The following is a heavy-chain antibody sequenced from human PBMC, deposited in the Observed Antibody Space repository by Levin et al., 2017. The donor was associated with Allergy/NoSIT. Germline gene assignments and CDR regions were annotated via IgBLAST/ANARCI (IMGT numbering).Heavy chain of an antibody. Sequence: PGGSLRLSCAASGFTFDDYGMSWVRQAPGKGLEWVSGINWNGGSTGYADSVKGRFTISRDNAKNSLYLQMNSLRAEDTAWYYWARVDTMVRGVSDDWGQGTLVTVSS. CDR2: INWNGGST. D-gene: IGHD3-10*01. J-gene: IGHJ4*02. CDR1: GFTFDDYG. CDR3: ARVDTMVRGVSDD. V-gene: IGHV3-20*04.